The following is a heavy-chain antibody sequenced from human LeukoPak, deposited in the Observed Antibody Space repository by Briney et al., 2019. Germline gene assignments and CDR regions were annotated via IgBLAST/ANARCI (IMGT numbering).Heavy chain of an antibody. Sequence: SETLSLTCAVYGGSFSGYYWSWIRQPPGKGLEWIGEINHSGSTNYNPSLKSRVTISVDTSKNQFSLKLSSVTAADTAVYYCARGLEQQLVLFGYWGQGTLVTVSS. CDR1: GGSFSGYY. V-gene: IGHV4-34*01. CDR2: INHSGST. CDR3: ARGLEQQLVLFGY. D-gene: IGHD6-13*01. J-gene: IGHJ4*02.